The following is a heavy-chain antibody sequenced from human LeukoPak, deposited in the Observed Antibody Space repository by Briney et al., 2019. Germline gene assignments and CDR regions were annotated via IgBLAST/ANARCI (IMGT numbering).Heavy chain of an antibody. D-gene: IGHD1-26*01. CDR1: GFTFSTYA. CDR3: AKGLRWDLLGGFDY. V-gene: IGHV3-30-3*01. J-gene: IGHJ4*02. CDR2: ISYDGSNK. Sequence: GGSLRLSCAASGFTFSTYAMHWVRQAPGKGLEWVAVISYDGSNKYYADSVKGRFTISRDNSKNTLYLQMNSLRAEDTAVYYCAKGLRWDLLGGFDYWGQGILVTVSS.